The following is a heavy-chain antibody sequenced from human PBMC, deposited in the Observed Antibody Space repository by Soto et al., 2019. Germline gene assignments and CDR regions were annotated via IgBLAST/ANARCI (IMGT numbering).Heavy chain of an antibody. CDR2: IIPIFGTA. CDR3: ARVRDALFESGWFDP. V-gene: IGHV1-69*12. D-gene: IGHD1-26*01. J-gene: IGHJ5*02. CDR1: GGTFSSYA. Sequence: QVQLVQSGAEVKKPGSSVKVSCKASGGTFSSYAISWVRQAPGQGLEWMGGIIPIFGTANYAQKFQGRVTSXXDXSXXTAYMELSSLRSEDTAVYYCARVRDALFESGWFDPWGQGTLVTVSS.